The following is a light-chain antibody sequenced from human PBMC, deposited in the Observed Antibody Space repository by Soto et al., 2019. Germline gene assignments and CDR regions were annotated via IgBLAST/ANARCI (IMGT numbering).Light chain of an antibody. V-gene: IGKV3-15*01. CDR3: QQYSSWLWT. Sequence: ESVLTQSPGTLSLSPGERANLSCRASQSVGTKLAWYQQTPGQAPRLLIYGASNRATGVPARISGSVSGTEFTLTIASLQSEDFAVYYCQQYSSWLWTFGQGTKVDI. CDR2: GAS. CDR1: QSVGTK. J-gene: IGKJ1*01.